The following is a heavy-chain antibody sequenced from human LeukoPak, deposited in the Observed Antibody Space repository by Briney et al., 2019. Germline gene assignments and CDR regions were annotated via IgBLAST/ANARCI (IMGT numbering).Heavy chain of an antibody. CDR3: ARGYCSGGSCSQTNYFDY. V-gene: IGHV3-21*01. Sequence: GSLRLSCAASGFTFSSYSMNWVRQAPGKGLEWVSSISSSSSYIYYADSVKGRFTISRDNAKNSLYLQMNSLRAEDTAVYYCARGYCSGGSCSQTNYFDYWGQGTLVTVSS. CDR2: ISSSSSYI. CDR1: GFTFSSYS. D-gene: IGHD2-15*01. J-gene: IGHJ4*02.